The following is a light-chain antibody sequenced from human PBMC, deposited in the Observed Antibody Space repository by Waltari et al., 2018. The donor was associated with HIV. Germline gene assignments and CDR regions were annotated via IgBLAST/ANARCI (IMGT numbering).Light chain of an antibody. CDR1: SADVGYYNY. Sequence: QSALTQPASVSGSPGQSIVISCTGTSADVGYYNYVSWYQQHPGKVPKLVIYDVTSRPSGVSNRFSGSKSGNTASLTISGLRAHDEADYYCSSYVGSSTSWLFGGGTKLTV. CDR3: SSYVGSSTSWL. CDR2: DVT. J-gene: IGLJ3*02. V-gene: IGLV2-14*03.